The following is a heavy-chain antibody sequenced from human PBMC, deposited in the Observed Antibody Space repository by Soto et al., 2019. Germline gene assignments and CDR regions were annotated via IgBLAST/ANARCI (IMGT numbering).Heavy chain of an antibody. CDR3: AGFPTRTNYADCFDP. CDR2: IYSAGST. V-gene: IGHV3-66*01. CDR1: GFIVSSSY. D-gene: IGHD4-4*01. Sequence: EVQMVESGGGLVQPGGSLRLSCAASGFIVSSSYMSWVRQAPGKGLEWVAVIYSAGSTYYADSVKGSITIYRDSSKNTLYILMDNLGVEDTGVDYCAGFPTRTNYADCFDPWGQGTLVTVSS. J-gene: IGHJ5*02.